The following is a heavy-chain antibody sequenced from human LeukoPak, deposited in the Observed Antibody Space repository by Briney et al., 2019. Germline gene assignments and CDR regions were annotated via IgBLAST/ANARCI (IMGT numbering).Heavy chain of an antibody. D-gene: IGHD3-22*01. CDR2: IYYSGST. V-gene: IGHV4-39*01. CDR3: ARPLYYYDSSGYHF. Sequence: SETLSLTCTVSGGSISSSSYYWGWIRQPPGKGLEWIGSIYYSGSTYYNPSLKSRVTISVDTSKNQFSLKLSSVAAADTAVYYCARPLYYYDSSGYHFWGQGTLVTVSS. CDR1: GGSISSSSYY. J-gene: IGHJ4*02.